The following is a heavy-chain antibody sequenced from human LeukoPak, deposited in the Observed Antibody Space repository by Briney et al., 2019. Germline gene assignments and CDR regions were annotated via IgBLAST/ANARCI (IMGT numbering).Heavy chain of an antibody. CDR3: ARGGVSNSWYRTPDY. CDR2: ISTYNGNT. V-gene: IGHV1-18*01. CDR1: GYTFTNYG. D-gene: IGHD6-13*01. J-gene: IGHJ4*02. Sequence: ASVQVSCKASGYTFTNYGLSWARQARGQGLEWMGWISTYNGNTNYAQKFQGRVTMTTDTSTSTGYMEMRSLRSDDTGVYYCARGGVSNSWYRTPDYWGQGTLVSVSS.